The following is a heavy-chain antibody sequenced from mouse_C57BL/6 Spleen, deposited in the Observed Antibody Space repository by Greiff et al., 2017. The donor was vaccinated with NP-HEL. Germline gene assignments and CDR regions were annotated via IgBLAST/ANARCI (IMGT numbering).Heavy chain of an antibody. D-gene: IGHD1-1*01. J-gene: IGHJ2*01. Sequence: VQLQQPGAELVMPGASVKLSCKASGYTFTSYWMHWVKQRPGQGLEWIGEIDPSDSYTNYNQKFKGKSTLTVDKSSSTAYMQLSSLTSEDSAVYYCARGGTTVGVDYWGQGTTLTVSS. CDR2: IDPSDSYT. CDR1: GYTFTSYW. CDR3: ARGGTTVGVDY. V-gene: IGHV1-69*01.